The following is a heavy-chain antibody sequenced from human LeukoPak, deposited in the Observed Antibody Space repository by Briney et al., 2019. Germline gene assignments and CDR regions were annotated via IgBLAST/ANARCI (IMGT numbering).Heavy chain of an antibody. CDR2: IYYSGST. V-gene: IGHV4-39*01. Sequence: PSETLSLTCTVSGGSISSSSYYWGWIRQPPGKGLEWIGSIYYSGSTYYNPSLKSRVTISVNTSKSQFSLKLSSVTAADTAVYYCAVPMYSGSYRILDYWGQGTLVTVSS. D-gene: IGHD1-26*01. CDR1: GGSISSSSYY. J-gene: IGHJ4*02. CDR3: AVPMYSGSYRILDY.